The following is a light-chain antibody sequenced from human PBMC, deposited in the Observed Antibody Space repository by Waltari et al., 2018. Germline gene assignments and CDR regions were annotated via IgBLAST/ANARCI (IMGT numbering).Light chain of an antibody. J-gene: IGKJ2*01. CDR3: QQSHSLPFT. Sequence: DIQMTQSPSSLSASVGDRVTITCRASQSISSYLNWYQQKPGKAPTLLIHTTSSLKSGVPSSFSASGSGTDFTLTISSLHPEDFADYYCQQSHSLPFTFGQGTNLEL. V-gene: IGKV1-39*01. CDR1: QSISSY. CDR2: TTS.